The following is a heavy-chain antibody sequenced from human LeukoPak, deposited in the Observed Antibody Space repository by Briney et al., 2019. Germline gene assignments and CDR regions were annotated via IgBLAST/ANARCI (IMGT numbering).Heavy chain of an antibody. CDR2: IKSKTDGGTT. Sequence: PGGSLRLSCAASGFTFSSYAMSWVRQAPGKGLEWVGRIKSKTDGGTTDYAAPVKGRFTISRDDSKNTLYLQMNSLKSEDTAVYYCMRSYPYDYWGQGTLVTVSS. V-gene: IGHV3-15*01. CDR3: MRSYPYDY. CDR1: GFTFSSYA. J-gene: IGHJ4*02. D-gene: IGHD1-26*01.